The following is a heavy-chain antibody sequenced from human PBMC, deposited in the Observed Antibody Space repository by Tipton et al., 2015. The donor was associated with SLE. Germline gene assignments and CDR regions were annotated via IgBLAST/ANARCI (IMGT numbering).Heavy chain of an antibody. CDR2: ISANTGET. J-gene: IGHJ4*02. D-gene: IGHD3-10*02. Sequence: QLVQSGAEVRKPGDSVQVSCKASGYSFSNYGISWVRQAPGQGLEWMGWISANTGETKFAQRFQGRVSMTTDTSTSTTYMALRSARSDDTAIYYCARECTGSGCLDHWGLGTLVTVSS. CDR1: GYSFSNYG. V-gene: IGHV1-18*01. CDR3: ARECTGSGCLDH.